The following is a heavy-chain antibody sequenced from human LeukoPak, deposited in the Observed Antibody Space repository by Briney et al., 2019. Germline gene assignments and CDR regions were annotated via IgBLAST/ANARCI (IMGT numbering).Heavy chain of an antibody. CDR2: IYHSGST. V-gene: IGHV4-38-2*01. CDR3: ARVKYQLLPFDP. CDR1: GYSISSGYY. Sequence: PSETLSLTCAVSGYSISSGYYWGWIRQPPGKGLEWIGSIYHSGSTYYNPSLKSRVTISVDTSKNQFSLKLSSVTAADTAVYYCARVKYQLLPFDPWGQGTLVTVSS. J-gene: IGHJ5*02. D-gene: IGHD2-2*01.